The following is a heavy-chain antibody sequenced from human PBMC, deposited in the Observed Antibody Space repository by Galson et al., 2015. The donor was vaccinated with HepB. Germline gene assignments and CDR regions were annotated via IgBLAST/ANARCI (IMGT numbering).Heavy chain of an antibody. J-gene: IGHJ2*01. V-gene: IGHV2-26*01. CDR2: IFSNDEK. CDR3: ARNNEGPDWYFDL. D-gene: IGHD1-1*01. Sequence: PALVKPTQTLTLTCTVSGFSLSNARMGVSWIRQPPGKALEWLAHIFSNDEKSYSTSLKSRLTISKDTSKSQVVLTMTNMDPVDTATYYCARNNEGPDWYFDLWGRGTLVTVSS. CDR1: GFSLSNARMG.